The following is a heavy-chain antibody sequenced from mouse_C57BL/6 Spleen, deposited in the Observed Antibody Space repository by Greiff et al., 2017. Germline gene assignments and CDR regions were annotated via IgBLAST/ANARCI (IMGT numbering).Heavy chain of an antibody. J-gene: IGHJ3*01. V-gene: IGHV1-19*01. CDR2: INPYNGGT. D-gene: IGHD2-4*01. Sequence: EVQLQQSGPVLVKPGASVKMSCKASGYTFTDYYMNWVKQSHGKSLEWIGVINPYNGGTSYNQKFKGKATLTVDKSSSTAYMELNSLTSEDSAVYYWAPNDYDGTWFAYWGQGTLVTVSA. CDR1: GYTFTDYY. CDR3: APNDYDGTWFAY.